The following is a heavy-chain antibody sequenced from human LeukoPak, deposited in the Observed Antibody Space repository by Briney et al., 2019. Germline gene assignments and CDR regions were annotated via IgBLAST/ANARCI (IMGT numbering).Heavy chain of an antibody. Sequence: GGSLRLSCAASGFTFSRYVMHWVRQAPGKGLEYVSAISSNGGSTYYANSVKGRFTISRDNSKNTLYLQMGSLRAEDMAVYYCARDFVSGSYYSVGYNWFDPWGQGTLVTVSS. CDR3: ARDFVSGSYYSVGYNWFDP. CDR2: ISSNGGST. CDR1: GFTFSRYV. V-gene: IGHV3-64*01. D-gene: IGHD1-26*01. J-gene: IGHJ5*02.